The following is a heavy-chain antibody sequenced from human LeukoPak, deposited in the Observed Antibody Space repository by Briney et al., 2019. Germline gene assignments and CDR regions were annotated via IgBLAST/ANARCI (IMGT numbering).Heavy chain of an antibody. CDR2: INPSSGST. CDR1: GYTFTNYY. V-gene: IGHV1-46*01. J-gene: IGHJ6*02. CDR3: ARDVVPSSYYGMDV. Sequence: GASVKVSCKTSGYTFTNYYIRWVRQVPGQGLEWMGIINPSSGSTTYAQTFQDRVNMTRDTSTTTLYMELSSLRSEDTAVYYCARDVVPSSYYGMDVWGQGTTVTVSS.